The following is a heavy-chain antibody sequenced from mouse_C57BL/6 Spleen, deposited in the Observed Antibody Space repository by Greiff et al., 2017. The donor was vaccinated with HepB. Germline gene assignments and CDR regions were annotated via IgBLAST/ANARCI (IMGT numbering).Heavy chain of an antibody. CDR1: GYTFTDYN. D-gene: IGHD1-1*01. J-gene: IGHJ4*01. CDR3: ARGTYYYGSSPYAMDY. CDR2: INPNNGGT. V-gene: IGHV1-18*01. Sequence: VQLQQSGPELVKPGASVKIPCKASGYTFTDYNMDWVKQSPGKSLEWIGDINPNNGGTIYNQKFKGKATLTVDKSSSTAYMELRSLTSEDTAVYYCARGTYYYGSSPYAMDYWGQGTSVTVSS.